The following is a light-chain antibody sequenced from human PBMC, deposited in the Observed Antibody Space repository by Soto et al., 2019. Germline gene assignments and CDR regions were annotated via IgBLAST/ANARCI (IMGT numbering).Light chain of an antibody. CDR1: QSLSSN. V-gene: IGKV3-15*01. CDR2: GAS. CDR3: QQYYGWPPMYT. J-gene: IGKJ2*01. Sequence: EIVMTQSPATLSVSPGERATLSCWDSQSLSSNVAWYQHKPGQAPRLLMHGASTRATGIPARFSGSGSGTEFTLTISSLQSEDFAVYYCQQYYGWPPMYTFGLGTKLEIK.